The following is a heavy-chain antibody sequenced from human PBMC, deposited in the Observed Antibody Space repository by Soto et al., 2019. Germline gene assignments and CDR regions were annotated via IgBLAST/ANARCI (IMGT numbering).Heavy chain of an antibody. Sequence: QVQLLQSEGQVKKPGASVKVSCKASGYTFTTYDLSWVRQAPGQGLEWMGWISAYNGKTNYARNLQGRVTMTTDTSTSTAYTELRSLRSDDTAVYYCARVIGYYYHMDVWGQGTTVTVSS. D-gene: IGHD3-22*01. CDR1: GYTFTTYD. CDR3: ARVIGYYYHMDV. J-gene: IGHJ6*02. V-gene: IGHV1-18*01. CDR2: ISAYNGKT.